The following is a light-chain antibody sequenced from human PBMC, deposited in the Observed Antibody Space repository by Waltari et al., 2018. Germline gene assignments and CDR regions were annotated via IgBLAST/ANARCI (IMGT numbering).Light chain of an antibody. CDR3: QARDSSDRQV. CDR1: VLRRFY. CDR2: GEA. J-gene: IGLJ2*01. V-gene: IGLV3-19*01. Sequence: SSDLTQDPAVSVALGQTVKITCQGDVLRRFYAMWYQQKPGQAPILVIYGEARRPSGIPDRFSASSSGNTASLTITRAQAEDEGTYFCQARDSSDRQVFGGGTMLTVL.